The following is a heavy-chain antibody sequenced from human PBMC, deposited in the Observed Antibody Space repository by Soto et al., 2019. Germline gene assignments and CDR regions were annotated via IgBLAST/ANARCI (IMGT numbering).Heavy chain of an antibody. CDR1: GGTFTNYA. CDR2: IIPIFGTP. J-gene: IGHJ6*02. D-gene: IGHD2-2*01. V-gene: IGHV1-69*13. Sequence: GASVKVSCKASGGTFTNYAFSGVRQAPGQGLEWMGGIIPIFGTPDYAQKFQGRVTITADESTRTASMELSSLRSDDTAVYYCARERSVGYCITTTCPKPFYYYAMDVWGQGTTVTVS. CDR3: ARERSVGYCITTTCPKPFYYYAMDV.